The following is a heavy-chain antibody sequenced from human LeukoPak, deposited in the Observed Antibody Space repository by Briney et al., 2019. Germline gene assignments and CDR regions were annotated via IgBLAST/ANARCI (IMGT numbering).Heavy chain of an antibody. J-gene: IGHJ3*02. V-gene: IGHV5-51*01. CDR3: ARRFGSVVVNDDAFDI. CDR2: IYPGDSDT. CDR1: GYGFTSYC. D-gene: IGHD3-22*01. Sequence: GESLKISCKGSGYGFTSYCIGWVRQMPGKGLEWMGIIYPGDSDTRYSPSFQGQVTISADKSISTAYLQWSSLKASDTAMYYCARRFGSVVVNDDAFDIWGQGTMVTVSS.